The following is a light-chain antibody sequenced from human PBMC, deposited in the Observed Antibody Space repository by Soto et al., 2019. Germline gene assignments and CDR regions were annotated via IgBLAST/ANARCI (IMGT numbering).Light chain of an antibody. Sequence: EIVLTQSPATLSLSPGERATLSCRASQSVSTYLAWYQQKPGQAPRLLIYGASNRATGIPARISGSGSATDFTLTISSLEPEDFAVYYSQNRNNWPPGAAFGGGTKVEIK. CDR3: QNRNNWPPGAA. V-gene: IGKV3-11*01. CDR2: GAS. J-gene: IGKJ4*01. CDR1: QSVSTY.